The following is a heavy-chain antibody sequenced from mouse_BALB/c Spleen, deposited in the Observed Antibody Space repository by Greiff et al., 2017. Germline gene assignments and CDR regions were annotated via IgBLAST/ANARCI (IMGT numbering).Heavy chain of an antibody. D-gene: IGHD2-1*01. CDR2: IDPSDSYT. V-gene: IGHV1-69*02. CDR3: ARGGNYGDYAMDY. CDR1: GYTFTSYW. J-gene: IGHJ4*01. Sequence: VQLQQPGAELVKPGASVKLSCKASGYTFTSYWMHWVKQRPGQGLEWIGEIDPSDSYTNYNQKFKGKATLTVDKSSSTAYMQLSSLTSEDSAVYYCARGGNYGDYAMDYWGQGTSVTVSA.